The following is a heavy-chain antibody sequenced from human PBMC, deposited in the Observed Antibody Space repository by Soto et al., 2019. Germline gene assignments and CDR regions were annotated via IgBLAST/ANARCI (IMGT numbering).Heavy chain of an antibody. V-gene: IGHV4-31*03. Sequence: QVQLQESGPGLVKPSQTLSLTCTVSGGSISSGGYYWSWIRQHPGKGLEWIGYIYYSGSTYYNPSLKGRVTISVDTSKNQFALKLSSVTAADTAVYYCARGGNGRITMIGVAPDYWGQGTLVTVSS. D-gene: IGHD3-22*01. CDR2: IYYSGST. CDR3: ARGGNGRITMIGVAPDY. J-gene: IGHJ4*02. CDR1: GGSISSGGYY.